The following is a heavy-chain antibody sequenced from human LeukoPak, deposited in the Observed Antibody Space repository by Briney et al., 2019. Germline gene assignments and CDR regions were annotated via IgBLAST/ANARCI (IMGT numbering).Heavy chain of an antibody. V-gene: IGHV4-38-2*01. CDR2: IYHSGST. CDR1: GYSISSGYY. Sequence: SETLSLTCAVSGYSISSGYYWGWIRPPPGKGLEWIGIIYHSGSTYYNPSLESRVTRSVDTSKNQFYLKLSSVTAADTAVYYCARLLTLGRPQDYYYMDVWGKGTTVTVSS. CDR3: ARLLTLGRPQDYYYMDV. J-gene: IGHJ6*03. D-gene: IGHD1-26*01.